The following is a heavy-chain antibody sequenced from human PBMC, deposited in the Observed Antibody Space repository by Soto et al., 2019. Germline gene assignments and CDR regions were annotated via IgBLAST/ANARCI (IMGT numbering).Heavy chain of an antibody. CDR3: ARPRGTTPAVWYFDL. CDR2: IYYSGST. D-gene: IGHD4-17*01. V-gene: IGHV4-59*08. Sequence: QVQLQESGPGLVKPSETLSLTCTVSGGSISSHYWSWIRQPPGKGLEWIGYIYYSGSTDYNPSLKRRVTISVDTSKNQLSLRLSSVTAADTAVYYCARPRGTTPAVWYFDLWGRGTLVTVSS. CDR1: GGSISSHY. J-gene: IGHJ2*01.